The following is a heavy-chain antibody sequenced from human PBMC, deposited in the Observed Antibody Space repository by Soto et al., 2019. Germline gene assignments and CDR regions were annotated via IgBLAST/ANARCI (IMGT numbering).Heavy chain of an antibody. D-gene: IGHD3-16*01. CDR3: ARGVTIRGSYDY. CDR2: TYYRSKWYN. V-gene: IGHV6-1*01. CDR1: GDSVSTNTVA. Sequence: QVQLQQSGPGLLKPSQTLSLTCAISGDSVSTNTVAWNWIRQSPSRGLEWLGRTYYRSKWYNDYAVSVESRITINPDTYKNQFSLQLNSVTPEDTAVYFCARGVTIRGSYDYWGQGTLVAVSS. J-gene: IGHJ4*02.